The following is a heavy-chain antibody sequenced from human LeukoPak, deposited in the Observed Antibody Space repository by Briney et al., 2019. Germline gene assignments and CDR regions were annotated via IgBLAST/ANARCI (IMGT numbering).Heavy chain of an antibody. V-gene: IGHV3-21*01. J-gene: IGHJ4*02. Sequence: GGSLRLSCVASGFTFSSYSMNWVRQAPGKGLEWVSSISSSSSYRYYTDSVKGRFTISRDNSKNTLYLQMNSLRAEDTAVYYCAKNALWGTTVIGYLFDYWGQGTLVTVSS. CDR1: GFTFSSYS. CDR2: ISSSSSYR. D-gene: IGHD4-11*01. CDR3: AKNALWGTTVIGYLFDY.